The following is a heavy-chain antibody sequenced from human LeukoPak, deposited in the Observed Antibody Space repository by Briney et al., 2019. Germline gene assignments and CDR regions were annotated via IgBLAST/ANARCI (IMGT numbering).Heavy chain of an antibody. Sequence: GASVKVSCKASGYTFTSYGISWVRQAPGQGLEWMGWISAYNGNTNYAQKLQGRVTMTTDTSTSTAYMELRSLRSDDTAVYHCARNIVVVPAAEFDPWGQGTLVTVSS. CDR2: ISAYNGNT. CDR3: ARNIVVVPAAEFDP. V-gene: IGHV1-18*01. J-gene: IGHJ5*02. CDR1: GYTFTSYG. D-gene: IGHD2-2*01.